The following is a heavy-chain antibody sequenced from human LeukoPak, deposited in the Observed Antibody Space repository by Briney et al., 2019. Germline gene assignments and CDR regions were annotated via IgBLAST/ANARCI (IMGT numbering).Heavy chain of an antibody. D-gene: IGHD6-13*01. CDR1: GFTFSSYA. CDR2: ISGSGGST. V-gene: IGHV3-23*01. CDR3: ARIPAAGPLDY. J-gene: IGHJ4*02. Sequence: GGSLRLSCAASGFTFSSYAMSCVRQAPGKGLEWVSTISGSGGSTYYADSVKGRFTISRDTSKNTLYLQMNSLRAGDTAVYYCARIPAAGPLDYWGQGTLVTVSS.